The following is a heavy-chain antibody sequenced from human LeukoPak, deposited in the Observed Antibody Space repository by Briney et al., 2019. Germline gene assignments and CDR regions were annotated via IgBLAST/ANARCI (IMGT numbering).Heavy chain of an antibody. D-gene: IGHD4-11*01. Sequence: SETLSLTCTVSGGSIRSYYWSWIRQPPGKGLEWIGYIYYSGSINYNPSLKSRVTISVDTSKNQFSLKLSSVIAADTAVYYCASGAYSYYYMDVWGKGTTVTISS. CDR2: IYYSGSI. CDR3: ASGAYSYYYMDV. J-gene: IGHJ6*03. CDR1: GGSIRSYY. V-gene: IGHV4-59*01.